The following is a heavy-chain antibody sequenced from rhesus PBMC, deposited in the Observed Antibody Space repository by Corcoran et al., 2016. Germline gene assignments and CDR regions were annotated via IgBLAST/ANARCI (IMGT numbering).Heavy chain of an antibody. J-gene: IGHJ6*01. Sequence: QVQLQQWGEGLVNPSETLSLTCAVYGGSVSGHYHWTWIRQPQGKGLEWIRYIYVNSATTNYNPSLKNRVNISTGTSKNQFSLKLSSVTAADTAVYYCARDPGIAAAEYGLDSWGQGVVVTVSS. D-gene: IGHD6-25*01. CDR1: GGSVSGHYH. V-gene: IGHV4-73*01. CDR3: ARDPGIAAAEYGLDS. CDR2: IYVNSATT.